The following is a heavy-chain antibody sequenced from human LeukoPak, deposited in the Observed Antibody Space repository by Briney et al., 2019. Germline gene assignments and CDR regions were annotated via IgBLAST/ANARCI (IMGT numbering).Heavy chain of an antibody. CDR2: ISSSSSYI. J-gene: IGHJ4*02. Sequence: PGGSLRLSCAASGFTFSSYSMNWVRQAPGKGLEWVSSISSSSSYIYYADSVKGRFTISRDNAKNSLYLQMNSLRAEDTAVYYCARDELGSSCHDYWGQGTLVTVSS. CDR3: ARDELGSSCHDY. D-gene: IGHD6-13*01. CDR1: GFTFSSYS. V-gene: IGHV3-21*01.